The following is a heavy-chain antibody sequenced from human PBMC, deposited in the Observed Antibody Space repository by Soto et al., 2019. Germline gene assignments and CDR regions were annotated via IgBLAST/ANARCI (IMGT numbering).Heavy chain of an antibody. CDR2: ISGSGGST. CDR3: AKVSRSIGVVPAELN. J-gene: IGHJ4*02. D-gene: IGHD2-2*01. Sequence: EVQLLESGGGSVQPGGSLRLSCVASGHTFQHYAMTWVRQAPGKGLEWVSGISGSGGSTYYADSVRGRFTISRDDSKNTLYLQMSSLRAEDTAVYYCAKVSRSIGVVPAELNWGQGTLVTVSS. V-gene: IGHV3-23*01. CDR1: GHTFQHYA.